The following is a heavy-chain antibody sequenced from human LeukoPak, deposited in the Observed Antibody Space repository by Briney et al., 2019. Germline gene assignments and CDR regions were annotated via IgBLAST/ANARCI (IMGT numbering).Heavy chain of an antibody. J-gene: IGHJ5*02. CDR1: GFTFSSYG. CDR2: VWYEGTNK. CDR3: ARQGGLGNHATGSWFDP. V-gene: IGHV3-33*01. Sequence: GRSLRLSCAASGFTFSSYGMHWVRQAPGKGLEWVAVVWYEGTNKYYGDSVKGRFTISKDNSKNTLYLQMNSLRAEDTAMYYRARQGGLGNHATGSWFDPWGQGTLVTVSS. D-gene: IGHD1-14*01.